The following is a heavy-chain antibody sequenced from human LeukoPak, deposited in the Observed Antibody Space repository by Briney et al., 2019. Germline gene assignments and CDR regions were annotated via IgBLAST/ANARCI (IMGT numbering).Heavy chain of an antibody. CDR2: IEGDGSKT. Sequence: GGSLRLSCAASACAVSNDAMTWVRQAPGKGLEWVSTIEGDGSKTHYADSVKGRFTISRDNSKNTLSLQMNGLSAEDTALYYCAKDFIARNGVYDAFDIWGQGTMVTVSS. CDR1: ACAVSNDA. D-gene: IGHD1-1*01. J-gene: IGHJ3*02. V-gene: IGHV3-23*01. CDR3: AKDFIARNGVYDAFDI.